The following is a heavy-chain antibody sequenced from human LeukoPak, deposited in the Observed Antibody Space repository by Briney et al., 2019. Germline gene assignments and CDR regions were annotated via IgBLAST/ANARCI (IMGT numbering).Heavy chain of an antibody. J-gene: IGHJ6*03. D-gene: IGHD6-19*01. Sequence: GASVKVSCKASGYTFTGYYMHWVRQAPGQGLEWMGWINPNSGGTNYAQKFQGRVTMTRDMSISTAYMELSRLRSDDTAVYYCARDTGPQWLVQYYYYMDVWGKGTTVTVSS. CDR2: INPNSGGT. CDR3: ARDTGPQWLVQYYYYMDV. CDR1: GYTFTGYY. V-gene: IGHV1-2*02.